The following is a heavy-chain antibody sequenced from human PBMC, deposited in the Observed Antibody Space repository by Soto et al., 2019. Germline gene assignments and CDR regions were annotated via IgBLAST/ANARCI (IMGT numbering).Heavy chain of an antibody. V-gene: IGHV4-31*03. CDR1: GGSISSGGYY. D-gene: IGHD3-10*01. J-gene: IGHJ6*02. Sequence: SETLSLTCTVSGGSISSGGYYWSWIRQHPGKGLEWIGYIYYSGSTYYNPSLKSRVTISVDTSKNQFSLKLSSVTAADTAVYYCARTMVRGVIIPIYGMGVWGQGTTVTVSS. CDR2: IYYSGST. CDR3: ARTMVRGVIIPIYGMGV.